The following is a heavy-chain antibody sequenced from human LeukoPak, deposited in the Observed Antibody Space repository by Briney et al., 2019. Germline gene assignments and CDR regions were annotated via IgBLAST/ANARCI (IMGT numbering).Heavy chain of an antibody. V-gene: IGHV4-38-2*02. J-gene: IGHJ5*02. CDR2: IYHSGST. Sequence: PSETLSLTCTVSGYSISSGYYWGWIRQPPGKGLEWIGSIYHSGSTYYNPSLKSRVTISVDTSKNQFSLKLSSVTAADTAVYYCARLAAAGSIDPWGQGTLVTVSS. CDR3: ARLAAAGSIDP. D-gene: IGHD6-13*01. CDR1: GYSISSGYY.